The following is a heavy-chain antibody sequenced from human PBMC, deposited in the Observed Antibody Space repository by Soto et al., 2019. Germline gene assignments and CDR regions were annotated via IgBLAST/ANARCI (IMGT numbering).Heavy chain of an antibody. V-gene: IGHV4-31*03. J-gene: IGHJ4*02. CDR3: ARGLITGSQYSGGWYYFDS. CDR1: NGSISSGVYH. Sequence: SDTLSLNCPITNGSISSGVYHCSWIRQHPWKGLEWIGFIHSSGSTYYNPSLKSRVSISVHTSNSQFSLELSSVTAADTAVYYCARGLITGSQYSGGWYYFDSWGQGTQVTVS. CDR2: IHSSGST. D-gene: IGHD1-26*01.